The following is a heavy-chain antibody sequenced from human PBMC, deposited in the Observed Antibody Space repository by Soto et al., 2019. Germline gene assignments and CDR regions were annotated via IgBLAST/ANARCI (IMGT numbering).Heavy chain of an antibody. J-gene: IGHJ3*02. V-gene: IGHV4-61*08. CDR1: GGSISSGDYY. Sequence: SETLSLTCTVSGGSISSGDYYWSWIRQPPGKGLEWIGYIYYSGSTNYNPSLKSRVTISVDTSKNQFSLKLSSVTAADTAVYYCARGSSSWHDAFDIWGQGTMVTVSS. D-gene: IGHD6-13*01. CDR3: ARGSSSWHDAFDI. CDR2: IYYSGST.